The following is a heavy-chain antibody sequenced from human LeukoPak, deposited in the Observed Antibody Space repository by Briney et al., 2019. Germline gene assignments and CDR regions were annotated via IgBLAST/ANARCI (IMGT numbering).Heavy chain of an antibody. J-gene: IGHJ4*02. CDR3: ARRIVGATKPFDY. D-gene: IGHD1-26*01. Sequence: ASVKVSCKASGYTFTSYDINWVRRATGQGLELMGWMNPNSGNTGYAQKFQGRVTMIRNTSISTAYMELSSLRSEDTAVYYCARRIVGATKPFDYWGQGTLVTVSS. CDR2: MNPNSGNT. V-gene: IGHV1-8*01. CDR1: GYTFTSYD.